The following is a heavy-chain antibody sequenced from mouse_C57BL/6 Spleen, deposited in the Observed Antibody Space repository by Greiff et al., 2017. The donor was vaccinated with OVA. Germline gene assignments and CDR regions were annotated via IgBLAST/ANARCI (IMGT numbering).Heavy chain of an antibody. D-gene: IGHD5-1-1*01. CDR2: IDPSDSYT. J-gene: IGHJ4*01. Sequence: QVQLQQPGAELVKPGASVKLSCKASGYTFTSYWMQWVKQRPGQGLEWIGEIDPSDSYTNYNQKFKGKATLTVDTSSSTAYMQLSSLTSEDSAVYYCARIPLYHGGGAMDYWGQGTSVTVSS. CDR1: GYTFTSYW. CDR3: ARIPLYHGGGAMDY. V-gene: IGHV1-50*01.